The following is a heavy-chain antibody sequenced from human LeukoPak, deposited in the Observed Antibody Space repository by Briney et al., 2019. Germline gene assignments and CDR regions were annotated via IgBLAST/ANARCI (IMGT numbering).Heavy chain of an antibody. CDR1: GGSISSYY. CDR3: ARARTRNYGPIFDY. Sequence: SETLSLTCPVSGGSISSYYWSWIRQPPGKGLEWIGYIYYSGSTNYNPSLKSRVTISVDTSKNQFSLKLSSVTAADTAVYYCARARTRNYGPIFDYWGQGTLVTVSS. V-gene: IGHV4-59*01. CDR2: IYYSGST. J-gene: IGHJ4*02. D-gene: IGHD1-7*01.